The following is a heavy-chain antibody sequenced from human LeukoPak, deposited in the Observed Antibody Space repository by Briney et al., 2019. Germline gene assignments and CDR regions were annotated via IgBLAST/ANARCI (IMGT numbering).Heavy chain of an antibody. Sequence: PSETLSLTCAVHGGSFSGYYWSWLRQPPGKGLEWIGEINHIGSTNYNPSLKSRVSISVDTSKNQFSLKLSSVTAADTAVYYCARTPRESMVRGATTYYFDYWGQGTLVTVSS. CDR2: INHIGST. D-gene: IGHD3-10*01. CDR3: ARTPRESMVRGATTYYFDY. V-gene: IGHV4-34*01. CDR1: GGSFSGYY. J-gene: IGHJ4*02.